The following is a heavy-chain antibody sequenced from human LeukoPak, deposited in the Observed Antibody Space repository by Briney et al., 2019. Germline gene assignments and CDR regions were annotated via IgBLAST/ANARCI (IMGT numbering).Heavy chain of an antibody. J-gene: IGHJ5*02. CDR2: IRYDGSNK. CDR1: GFTFSSYG. CDR3: AKDLSYGSLWFDP. D-gene: IGHD3-10*01. V-gene: IGHV3-30*02. Sequence: GGSLRLSCAASGFTFSSYGMHWVRQAPGKGLEWVAFIRYDGSNKYYADSVKGRFTISRDNSKNTLYLQMNSLRVEDTAVYFCAKDLSYGSLWFDPWGQGTLVTVSS.